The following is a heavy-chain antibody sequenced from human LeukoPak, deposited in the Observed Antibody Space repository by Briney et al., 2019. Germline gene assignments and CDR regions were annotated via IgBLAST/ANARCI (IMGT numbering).Heavy chain of an antibody. J-gene: IGHJ4*02. D-gene: IGHD3-22*01. CDR2: IWYDGTNK. CDR1: GFTFSSYG. CDR3: ARAAYDSSGYLTL. Sequence: GGSLRLSCVASGFTFSSYGMHWVRQAPGKGLAWVAVIWYDGTNKYYADSVKGRFTISRDSPKNTLYLQMNSLRAEDTAVYYCARAAYDSSGYLTLWGQGTLVTVSS. V-gene: IGHV3-33*01.